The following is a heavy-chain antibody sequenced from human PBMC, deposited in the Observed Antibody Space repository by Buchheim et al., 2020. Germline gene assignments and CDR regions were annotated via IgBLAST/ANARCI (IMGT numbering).Heavy chain of an antibody. CDR3: AKDHAGLGLDY. J-gene: IGHJ4*02. V-gene: IGHV3-30*18. Sequence: QVQLVESGGGVVQPGRSPRLSCAASGFTFSSYGMHWVRQAPGKGLEWVAVISYDGSNKYYADSVKGRFTISRDNSKKTLYLQMNSLRAEDTAVYYCAKDHAGLGLDYWGKGTL. CDR1: GFTFSSYG. D-gene: IGHD7-27*01. CDR2: ISYDGSNK.